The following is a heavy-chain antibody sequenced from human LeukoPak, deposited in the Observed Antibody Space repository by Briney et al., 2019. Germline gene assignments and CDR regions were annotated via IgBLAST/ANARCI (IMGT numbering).Heavy chain of an antibody. D-gene: IGHD6-13*01. CDR3: ARVGYSSSWYDPYYFDY. J-gene: IGHJ4*02. CDR2: INPNSGGT. CDR1: GYTFTGYY. V-gene: IGHV1-2*02. Sequence: ASVKVPCKASGYTFTGYYMHWVRQAPRQGLEWMGWINPNSGGTNYAQKFQGRVTMTRDTSISTAYMELSRLRSDDTAVYYCARVGYSSSWYDPYYFDYWGQGTLVTVSS.